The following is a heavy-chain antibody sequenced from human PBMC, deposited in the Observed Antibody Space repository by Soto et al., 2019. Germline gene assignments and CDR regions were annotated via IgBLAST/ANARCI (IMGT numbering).Heavy chain of an antibody. CDR3: ARFGLVTFDC. J-gene: IGHJ4*02. D-gene: IGHD3-3*01. V-gene: IGHV3-21*01. CDR2: ISPSGSYM. Sequence: GGSLRLSCAASGFIFNTYSMDWVRQAPGKGLEWVASISPSGSYMYYGDSLKGRFTVSRDNAKNSLYLQMDSLRADDTAIYYCARFGLVTFDCWGRGTLVTVSS. CDR1: GFIFNTYS.